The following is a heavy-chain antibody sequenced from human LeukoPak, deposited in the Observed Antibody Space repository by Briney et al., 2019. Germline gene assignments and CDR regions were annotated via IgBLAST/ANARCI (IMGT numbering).Heavy chain of an antibody. Sequence: PGGSLRLSCAASGFTFDDYGMSWVRQAPGKGLEWVSGINWNCGSTGYADSVKGRFTISRDNAKNSLYLQMNSLRAEDTALYYCARGPLSPHYYGSGSYLNPFDYWGQGTLVTVSS. V-gene: IGHV3-20*04. D-gene: IGHD3-10*01. CDR1: GFTFDDYG. J-gene: IGHJ4*02. CDR3: ARGPLSPHYYGSGSYLNPFDY. CDR2: INWNCGST.